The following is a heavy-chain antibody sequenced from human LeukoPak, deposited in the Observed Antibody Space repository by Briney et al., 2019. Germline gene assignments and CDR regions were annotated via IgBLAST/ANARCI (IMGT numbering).Heavy chain of an antibody. CDR1: GFSYSSYS. CDR3: ARAPSAGNFVLYYFDY. V-gene: IGHV3-48*01. J-gene: IGHJ4*02. D-gene: IGHD3-16*02. Sequence: GGSLRLSCAASGFSYSSYSMNWVRQAPGKGLEWASYISSNSATIYYADSVKGRFTISRDNAKNSLYLQMNSLRAEDTAVYYCARAPSAGNFVLYYFDYWGQGTLVTVSS. CDR2: ISSNSATI.